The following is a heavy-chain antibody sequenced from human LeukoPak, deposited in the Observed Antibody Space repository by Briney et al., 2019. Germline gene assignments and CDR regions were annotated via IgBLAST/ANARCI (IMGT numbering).Heavy chain of an antibody. Sequence: GGSLRLSCAASGFTFSSYSMNWVRQAPGKGLEWVSSISSSSSYIYYADSVKGRFTISRDNAKNSLYLQMNSLRAEDTAVYYCAREPAQLWGNTYYYYYMDVWGKGTTVTVS. D-gene: IGHD5-18*01. J-gene: IGHJ6*03. V-gene: IGHV3-21*01. CDR1: GFTFSSYS. CDR3: AREPAQLWGNTYYYYYMDV. CDR2: ISSSSSYI.